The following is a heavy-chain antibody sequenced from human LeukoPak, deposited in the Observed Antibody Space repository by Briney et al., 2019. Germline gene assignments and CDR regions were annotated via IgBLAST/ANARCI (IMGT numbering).Heavy chain of an antibody. CDR1: GGSISSSSYY. D-gene: IGHD5-24*01. J-gene: IGHJ4*02. V-gene: IGHV4-39*01. CDR2: IYFIGRT. CDR3: ARRRRDGYNSQFDY. Sequence: SETLSLTCTVSGGSISSSSYYWGWIRQPPGKGLEWIESIYFIGRTYYNPSLKSRLTISVDTSKNQFSLKLSSVPAADTAVYYCARRRRDGYNSQFDYWGQGTLVTVSS.